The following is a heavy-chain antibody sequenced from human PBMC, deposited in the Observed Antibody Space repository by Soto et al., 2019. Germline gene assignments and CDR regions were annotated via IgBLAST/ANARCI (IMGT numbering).Heavy chain of an antibody. Sequence: QVQLQESGPGLVKPSQTLSLTCTVSGASIKNSDGYYWSWLRQRPGKGLEWIGFIYQSGSTDYNPSVRDGGTMSVDTWMNQFSLKLTSVTAADTAVYYCARDLSCDGDCNGYFDHWGQGTLVTVSS. J-gene: IGHJ4*02. CDR3: ARDLSCDGDCNGYFDH. D-gene: IGHD2-21*02. CDR1: GASIKNSDGYY. V-gene: IGHV4-31*03. CDR2: IYQSGST.